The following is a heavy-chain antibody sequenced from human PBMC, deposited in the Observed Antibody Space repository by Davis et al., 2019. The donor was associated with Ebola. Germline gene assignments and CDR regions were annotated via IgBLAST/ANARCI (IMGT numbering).Heavy chain of an antibody. CDR1: GFTFSSYG. CDR3: ARVRFLEWFEDYYYYMDV. CDR2: IRYDGSNK. Sequence: PGGSLRLSCAASGFTFSSYGMHWVRQAPGKGLEWVAFIRYDGSNKYYADSVKGRFTISRDNSKNTLYLQMNSLRAEDTAVYYCARVRFLEWFEDYYYYMDVWAKGTTVTVSS. J-gene: IGHJ6*03. V-gene: IGHV3-30*02. D-gene: IGHD3-3*01.